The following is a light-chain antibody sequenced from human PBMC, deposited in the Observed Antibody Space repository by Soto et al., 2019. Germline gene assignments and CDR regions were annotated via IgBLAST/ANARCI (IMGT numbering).Light chain of an antibody. CDR2: DAS. Sequence: AIQLTQSPSSLSASVGDRVTITCRASQGISSALAWYQQKPGKAPKLLIYDASSLESGVPSRFSGSGSGTEFTLTISSLQPEDFATHYCQQFNSYPQLTFGGGTKVEIK. V-gene: IGKV1-13*02. J-gene: IGKJ4*01. CDR3: QQFNSYPQLT. CDR1: QGISSA.